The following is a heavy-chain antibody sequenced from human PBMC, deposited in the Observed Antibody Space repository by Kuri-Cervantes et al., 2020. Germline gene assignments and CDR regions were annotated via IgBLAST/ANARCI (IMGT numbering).Heavy chain of an antibody. CDR1: GGSINSYY. V-gene: IGHV4-4*07. Sequence: GSLRLSCTVSGGSINSYYWNWIRQPAGKGLEWIGRMYTSGNTNYNPSLKSRVTISVDMSKNHFSLKLRSVTAADTAVYYCARGRSSSPTGYYYYMDVWGKGTTVTVSS. J-gene: IGHJ6*03. CDR2: MYTSGNT. D-gene: IGHD6-6*01. CDR3: ARGRSSSPTGYYYYMDV.